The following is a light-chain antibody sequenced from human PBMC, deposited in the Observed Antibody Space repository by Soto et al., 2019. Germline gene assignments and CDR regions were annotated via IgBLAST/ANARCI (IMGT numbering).Light chain of an antibody. CDR3: SSYTSPSTSV. CDR2: EVS. CDR1: SSDVGGYNY. V-gene: IGLV2-14*01. J-gene: IGLJ1*01. Sequence: QSALTQPAFVSGSPGQSITISCTGTSSDVGGYNYVSWYQHPPGKAPKLMISEVSNRPSGGSNRFSGSKSGNTASLTISGLQAEDEADYYCSSYTSPSTSVFGTGTKLTVL.